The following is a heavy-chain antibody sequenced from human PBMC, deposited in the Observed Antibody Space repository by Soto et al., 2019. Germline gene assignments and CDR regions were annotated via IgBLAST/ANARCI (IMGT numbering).Heavy chain of an antibody. Sequence: EVQLVESGGGLVQPGGSLRLSCAASAFTFSGYSINWVRQAPGKGLEWLSYISSIGGTTYYADSVKGRFTICRDDARNALFLQMSSLRDEDTAVYYCARGIGRPYFDSWGQGALVTVFS. CDR3: ARGIGRPYFDS. CDR2: ISSIGGTT. V-gene: IGHV3-48*02. CDR1: AFTFSGYS. D-gene: IGHD1-1*01. J-gene: IGHJ4*02.